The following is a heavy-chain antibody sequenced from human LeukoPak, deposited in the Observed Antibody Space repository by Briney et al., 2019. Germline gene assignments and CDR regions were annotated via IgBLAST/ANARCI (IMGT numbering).Heavy chain of an antibody. V-gene: IGHV1-69*05. Sequence: ASVKVSCKASGGTFSSYAISWVRQAPGQGLEWMGGIIPIFGTANYAQKFQGRVTMTTDTSTSTAYMELRSLRSDDTAVYYCARDGHCSSTSCFTPLHYYYYYGMDVWGQGTTVTVSS. CDR1: GGTFSSYA. D-gene: IGHD2-2*01. J-gene: IGHJ6*02. CDR2: IIPIFGTA. CDR3: ARDGHCSSTSCFTPLHYYYYYGMDV.